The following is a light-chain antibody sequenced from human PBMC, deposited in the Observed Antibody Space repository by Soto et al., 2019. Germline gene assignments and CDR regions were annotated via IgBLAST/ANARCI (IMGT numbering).Light chain of an antibody. Sequence: QSALTQPASVSGSPGQSIALSCTGTSSDVGTYNLVSWYQQHPGKAPKLLISEGGKRPSGVSDRFSGSKSGHTASLTISGLQAEDEADYYCCSFAAGNTYVFGTGTKLTVL. CDR3: CSFAAGNTYV. CDR1: SSDVGTYNL. CDR2: EGG. V-gene: IGLV2-23*01. J-gene: IGLJ1*01.